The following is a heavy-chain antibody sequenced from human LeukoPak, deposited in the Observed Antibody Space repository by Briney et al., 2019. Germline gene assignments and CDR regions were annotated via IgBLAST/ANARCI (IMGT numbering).Heavy chain of an antibody. D-gene: IGHD3-10*01. CDR2: ISWNSGSI. CDR1: GFTFDDYA. Sequence: PGGSLRLSCAASGFTFDDYAMHWVRQAPGKGLEWVSGISWNSGSIGYADSVKGRFTISRDNSKNTLYLQMNSLRAEDTAVYYCASPTRGSGGFVYWGQGTLVTVSS. CDR3: ASPTRGSGGFVY. V-gene: IGHV3-9*01. J-gene: IGHJ4*02.